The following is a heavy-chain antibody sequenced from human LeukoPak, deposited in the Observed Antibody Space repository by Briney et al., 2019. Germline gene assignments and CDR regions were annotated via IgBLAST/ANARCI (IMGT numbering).Heavy chain of an antibody. D-gene: IGHD6-19*01. J-gene: IGHJ4*02. CDR1: GFTFSSYA. CDR2: IRYDGSNT. Sequence: GGSLRLSCAASGFTFSSYAMHWVRQAPGNGLEWVAFIRYDGSNTYYADSVKGRFTISRDNSKNTLYLQMNSLRAEATAVYYCAREVGYSSGWYGNWGQGALGTVSS. CDR3: AREVGYSSGWYGN. V-gene: IGHV3-30*02.